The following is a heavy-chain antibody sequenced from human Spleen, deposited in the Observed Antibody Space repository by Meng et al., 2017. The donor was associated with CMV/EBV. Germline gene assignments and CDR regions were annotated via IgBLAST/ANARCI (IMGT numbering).Heavy chain of an antibody. CDR2: LSYGGSP. CDR1: GASIGDGGSY. J-gene: IGHJ5*01. CDR3: VRDGSSNRWFYS. Sequence: TVSGASIGDGGSYWGWTRQSPGKGLEWIGSLSYGGSPFYNPSLKSRVTISVDRSKKQFSLRLGSVTAADTAVYYCVRDGSSNRWFYSWGQGTLVTVSS. V-gene: IGHV4-39*07. D-gene: IGHD2-2*01.